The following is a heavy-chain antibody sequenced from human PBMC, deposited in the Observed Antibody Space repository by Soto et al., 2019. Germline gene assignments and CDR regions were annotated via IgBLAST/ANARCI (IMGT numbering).Heavy chain of an antibody. D-gene: IGHD6-13*01. CDR1: GFTFNNYG. V-gene: IGHV3-30*18. CDR3: AKDQVIAASHGID. Sequence: QVQLVESGGGVVQPGRSLRLSCAASGFTFNNYGMHWVRQAPGKGLGWVATISNDRSDKYYADSVKGRLTISRDNSKNTVYLQMNSLRAEETAVYYCAKDQVIAASHGIDWGQGTMVTVSS. J-gene: IGHJ3*01. CDR2: ISNDRSDK.